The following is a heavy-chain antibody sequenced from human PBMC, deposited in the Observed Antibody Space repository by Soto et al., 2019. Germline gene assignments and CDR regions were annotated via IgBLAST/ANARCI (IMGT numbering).Heavy chain of an antibody. CDR2: IYHSGST. D-gene: IGHD2-15*01. Sequence: PSETLSLTCAVSGGSISSGGYSWRWIRQPPGKGLEWIGDIYHSGSTYYNPSLKSRVTISVDRSKKQFSLKLSSVTAADTAVYYCARASGYCSGRSCPVGWFDPWGQGTLVTVSS. V-gene: IGHV4-30-2*01. CDR3: ARASGYCSGRSCPVGWFDP. J-gene: IGHJ5*02. CDR1: GGSISSGGYS.